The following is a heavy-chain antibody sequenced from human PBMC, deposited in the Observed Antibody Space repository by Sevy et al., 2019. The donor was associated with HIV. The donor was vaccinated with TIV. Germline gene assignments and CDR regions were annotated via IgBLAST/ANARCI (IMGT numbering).Heavy chain of an antibody. CDR2: IYYGGNT. J-gene: IGHJ4*02. V-gene: IGHV4-39*01. D-gene: IGHD3-16*02. CDR3: ARRASFGVVIASPLYYFDY. CDR1: GGSISSSSYY. Sequence: SETLSLTCTVSGGSISSSSYYWGWIRQPPGKGLEWIGSIYYGGNTYYNPSLKSRVTISVDTSKNQFSLNLSAVTAAVTAVYYCARRASFGVVIASPLYYFDYWGQGTLVTVSS.